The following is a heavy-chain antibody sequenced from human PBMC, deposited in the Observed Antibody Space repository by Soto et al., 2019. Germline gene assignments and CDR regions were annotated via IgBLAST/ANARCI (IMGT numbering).Heavy chain of an antibody. CDR2: ISWNSGSI. CDR3: AKDTMRGSYRYGDTFDY. Sequence: PGGSLRLSCAASGFPFADYAMHWVRQAPGKGLEWVSGISWNSGSIGYADSVKGRFTISRDNAKNSLYLQMNSLRAEDTALYYCAKDTMRGSYRYGDTFDYWGQGTLVTVSS. J-gene: IGHJ4*02. CDR1: GFPFADYA. D-gene: IGHD3-16*02. V-gene: IGHV3-9*01.